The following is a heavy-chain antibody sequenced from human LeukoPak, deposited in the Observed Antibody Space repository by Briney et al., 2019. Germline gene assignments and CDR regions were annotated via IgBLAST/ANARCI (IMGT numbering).Heavy chain of an antibody. J-gene: IGHJ6*04. CDR3: ARDRIGVDV. CDR1: GASVSDGNFY. Sequence: SQTLSLTCTVSGASVSDGNFYWSWVRQAAGKGLEWIGRIYTSGSTNYNPSLKSRVTISVDTSKNQFSLKLSSVTAADTAVYYCARDRIGVDVWGKGTTVTVSS. V-gene: IGHV4-61*02. CDR2: IYTSGST. D-gene: IGHD3-10*01.